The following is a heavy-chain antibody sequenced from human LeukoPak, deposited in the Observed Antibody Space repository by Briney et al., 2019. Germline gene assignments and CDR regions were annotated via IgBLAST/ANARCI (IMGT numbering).Heavy chain of an antibody. CDR2: IYSAGTT. CDR3: AKDLSGSGSYYPLDY. Sequence: GGSLRLSCAASGFTVSDNYISWVRQAPGKGLEWVALIYSAGTTHADSVRGRFTISRDKSKNMLYLQMNSLRAEDTAEYYCAKDLSGSGSYYPLDYWGQGTLVTVSS. J-gene: IGHJ4*02. CDR1: GFTVSDNY. D-gene: IGHD3-10*01. V-gene: IGHV3-66*01.